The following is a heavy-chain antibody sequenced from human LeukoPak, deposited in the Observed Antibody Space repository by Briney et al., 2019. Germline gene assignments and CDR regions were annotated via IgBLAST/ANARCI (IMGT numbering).Heavy chain of an antibody. CDR1: GFTFSPYA. CDR2: ISGGAETT. D-gene: IGHD1-26*01. Sequence: PGGSLRLSCAASGFTFSPYAMSWVRQAPGKGLEWISSISGGAETTSYADSVKGRFTISRDDSKSTLYLQMNSLRAEDTAVYYCARAPRELLLKVPYYFDYWGQGTLVTVSS. CDR3: ARAPRELLLKVPYYFDY. J-gene: IGHJ4*02. V-gene: IGHV3-23*01.